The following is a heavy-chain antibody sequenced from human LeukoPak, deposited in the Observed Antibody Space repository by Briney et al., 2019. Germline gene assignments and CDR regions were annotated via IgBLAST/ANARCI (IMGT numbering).Heavy chain of an antibody. V-gene: IGHV1-2*06. CDR1: GYTFTGYY. CDR2: INPNSGGT. Sequence: ASVKVSCKASGYTFTGYYMHWVRQAPGQGLEWMGRINPNSGGTNYAQKFQGRVTMTRDTSISTAYMELSRLRSDDTAVYYCARDRANYYDSSGRDAFDIWGQGTMVTVSP. D-gene: IGHD3-22*01. CDR3: ARDRANYYDSSGRDAFDI. J-gene: IGHJ3*02.